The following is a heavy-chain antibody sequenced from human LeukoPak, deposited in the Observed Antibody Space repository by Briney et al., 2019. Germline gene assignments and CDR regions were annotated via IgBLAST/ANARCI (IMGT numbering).Heavy chain of an antibody. D-gene: IGHD3-16*01. Sequence: PGGSLRLSCAASGFTVSSNYMSWVRQAPGKGLEWVSIIYSGGYTYYTDSVKGRFTISRHNSENTLYLQMNSLRVEDTAVYYCARHGSPGGNWYFDLWGRGTLVTVSS. CDR2: IYSGGYT. CDR1: GFTVSSNY. V-gene: IGHV3-53*04. CDR3: ARHGSPGGNWYFDL. J-gene: IGHJ2*01.